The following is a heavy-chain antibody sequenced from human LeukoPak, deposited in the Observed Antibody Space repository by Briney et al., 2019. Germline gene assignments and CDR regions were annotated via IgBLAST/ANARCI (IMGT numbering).Heavy chain of an antibody. CDR2: ISSSSSYI. J-gene: IGHJ4*02. D-gene: IGHD7-27*01. CDR3: ARELGFSHDY. Sequence: GGSLRLSCAASGFTLSDHYMDWVRQAPGKGLEWVSSISSSSSYIYYADSVKGRFTISRDNAKNSLYLQMNSLRAEDTAVYYCARELGFSHDYWGQGTLVTVSS. CDR1: GFTLSDHY. V-gene: IGHV3-21*01.